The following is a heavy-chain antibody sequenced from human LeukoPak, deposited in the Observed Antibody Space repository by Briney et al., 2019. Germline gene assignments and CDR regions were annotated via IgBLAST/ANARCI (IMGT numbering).Heavy chain of an antibody. CDR1: GFTFSSYG. Sequence: AGGSLRLSCAASGFTFSSYGMHWVRQAPGKGLEWVAVISYDGSNKYYADSVKGRFTISRDNSKNTLYLQMHSLRAADTAVYYCAKDRTVLIRGVSASDIWGQGTMVTVSS. CDR3: AKDRTVLIRGVSASDI. J-gene: IGHJ3*02. D-gene: IGHD3-10*01. V-gene: IGHV3-30*18. CDR2: ISYDGSNK.